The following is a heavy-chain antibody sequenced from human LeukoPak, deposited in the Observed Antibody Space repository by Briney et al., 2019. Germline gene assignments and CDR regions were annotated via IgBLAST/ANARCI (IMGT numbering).Heavy chain of an antibody. CDR1: GGSISSSSYY. Sequence: SETLSLTCTVSGGSISSSSYYWGWIRQPPGKGLEWIGSIYYSGSTYYNPSLKSRVTISVDTSKNQFSLNLRSVTAADTAVYYCARLVSNSWYSLWGQGTLVTVSS. CDR3: ARLVSNSWYSL. V-gene: IGHV4-39*01. CDR2: IYYSGST. J-gene: IGHJ4*02. D-gene: IGHD2-2*01.